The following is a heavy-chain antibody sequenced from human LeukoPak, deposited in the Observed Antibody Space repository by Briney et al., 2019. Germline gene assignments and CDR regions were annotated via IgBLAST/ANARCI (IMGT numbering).Heavy chain of an antibody. CDR1: GGSISSYY. J-gene: IGHJ6*03. CDR3: ARVVYGSGSYYNTLGYYYYMDV. Sequence: PSETLSLTCTVSGGSISSYYWSWIRQPAGKGLEWIGRIYTRGSTNYNPSLKSRVTMAVDTSKNQFSLMLRSVTAADTAVYYCARVVYGSGSYYNTLGYYYYMDVWGKGTTVTISS. D-gene: IGHD3-10*01. CDR2: IYTRGST. V-gene: IGHV4-4*07.